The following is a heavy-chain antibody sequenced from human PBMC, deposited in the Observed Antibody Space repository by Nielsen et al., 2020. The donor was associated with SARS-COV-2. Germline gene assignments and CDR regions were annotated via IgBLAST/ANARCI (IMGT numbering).Heavy chain of an antibody. CDR1: GGSISSSSYY. J-gene: IGHJ4*02. CDR2: IYYSGST. CDR3: AGLGGGSFFMDFDY. D-gene: IGHD2-15*01. Sequence: GSLRLSCTVSGGSISSSSYYWGWIRQPPGKGLEWIGSIYYSGSTYYNPSLKSRVTISVDTSKNQFSLKLSSVTAADTAVYYCAGLGGGSFFMDFDYWGQGTLVTVSS. V-gene: IGHV4-39*01.